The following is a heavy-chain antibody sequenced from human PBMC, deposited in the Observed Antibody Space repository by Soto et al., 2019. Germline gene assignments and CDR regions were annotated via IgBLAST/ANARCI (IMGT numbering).Heavy chain of an antibody. CDR2: IYTSGST. CDR1: GGSISSYY. D-gene: IGHD6-13*01. J-gene: IGHJ6*02. V-gene: IGHV4-4*07. CDR3: ARTPGIAAAGPTYYYYYYGMDV. Sequence: SETLSLTCTVSGGSISSYYWSWIRQPAGKGLEWIGRIYTSGSTNYNPSLKSRVTMSVDTSKNQFSLKLSSVTAADTAVYYGARTPGIAAAGPTYYYYYYGMDVWGQGTTVTVSS.